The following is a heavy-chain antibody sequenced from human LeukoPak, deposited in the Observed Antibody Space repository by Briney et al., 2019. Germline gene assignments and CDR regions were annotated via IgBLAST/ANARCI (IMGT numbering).Heavy chain of an antibody. J-gene: IGHJ6*03. V-gene: IGHV1-2*02. CDR3: ARAGYDILTGYQPPYYYYMDV. Sequence: ASVKVSCEASGYTFTGYYMHWVRQAPGQGLEWMGWINPNSGGTNYAQKFQGRVTMTRNTSISTAYMELSSLRSEDTAVYYCARAGYDILTGYQPPYYYYMDVWGKGTTVTIS. CDR2: INPNSGGT. D-gene: IGHD3-9*01. CDR1: GYTFTGYY.